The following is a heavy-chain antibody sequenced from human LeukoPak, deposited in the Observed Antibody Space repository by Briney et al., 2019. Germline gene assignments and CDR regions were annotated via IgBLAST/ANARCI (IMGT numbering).Heavy chain of an antibody. V-gene: IGHV3-21*01. J-gene: IGHJ2*01. D-gene: IGHD1-26*01. CDR1: GFTFSSYS. CDR2: ISSSSSYI. Sequence: PGGSLRLSCAASGFTFSSYSMNWVRQAPGKGLEWVSSISSSSSYIYYADSVKGRFTISRDNAKNSLYLQMNSLRAEDTAVYYCARDRRGVGATMDWYFDLWGRGTLVTVSS. CDR3: ARDRRGVGATMDWYFDL.